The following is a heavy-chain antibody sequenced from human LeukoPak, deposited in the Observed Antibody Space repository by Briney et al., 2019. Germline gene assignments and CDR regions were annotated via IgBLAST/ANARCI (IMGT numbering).Heavy chain of an antibody. J-gene: IGHJ4*02. CDR2: ISSSSSYI. CDR1: GFTFSSYS. V-gene: IGHV3-21*01. D-gene: IGHD2-2*01. CDR3: ARDECSSTSCPTGY. Sequence: GGSLRLSCAASGFTFSSYSMNWVRQAPGKGLEWVSSISSSSSYIYYADSVKGRFTISRDNAKNSLYLQMNSLRAGDTAVYYCARDECSSTSCPTGYWGQGTLVTVSS.